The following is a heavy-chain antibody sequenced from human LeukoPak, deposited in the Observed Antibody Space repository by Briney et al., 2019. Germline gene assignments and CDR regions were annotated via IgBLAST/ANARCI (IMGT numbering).Heavy chain of an antibody. CDR2: KYHSGST. J-gene: IGHJ3*02. V-gene: IGHV4-38-2*01. D-gene: IGHD3-10*01. Sequence: SETLSLTCAVSGYSISSGYYWGWIRQPPGKGLEWIGSKYHSGSTYYNPSLKSRVTISVDTSKNQCSLKLSSVTAADTAVYYCARAGQRAFDIWGQGTMVTVSS. CDR3: ARAGQRAFDI. CDR1: GYSISSGYY.